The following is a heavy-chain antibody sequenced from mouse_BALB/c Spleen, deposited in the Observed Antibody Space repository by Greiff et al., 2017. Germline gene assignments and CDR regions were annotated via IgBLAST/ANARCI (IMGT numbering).Heavy chain of an antibody. CDR2: IWSGGST. CDR1: GFSLTSYG. Sequence: VKLMESGPGLVQPSQSLSITCTVSGFSLTSYGVHWVRQSPGKGLEWLGVIWSGGSTDYNAAFISRLSISKDNSKSQVFFKMNSLQADDTAIYYCARNREGYPGAMDYWGQGTSVTVSS. J-gene: IGHJ4*01. V-gene: IGHV2-4-1*01. D-gene: IGHD2-2*01. CDR3: ARNREGYPGAMDY.